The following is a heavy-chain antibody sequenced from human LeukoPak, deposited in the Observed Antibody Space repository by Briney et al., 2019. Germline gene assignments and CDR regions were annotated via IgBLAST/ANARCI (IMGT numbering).Heavy chain of an antibody. Sequence: PSETLSLTCTVSGGSISSVSYYWSWIQQPPGKGLEWIRRIYTSGSTNYNPSLTSRVTISVDTSKNQFSLKLSSVTAADTAVYYCARDPGGGWYYFDYWGQGTLVTVSS. J-gene: IGHJ4*02. CDR2: IYTSGST. CDR3: ARDPGGGWYYFDY. CDR1: GGSISSVSYY. V-gene: IGHV4-61*02. D-gene: IGHD6-19*01.